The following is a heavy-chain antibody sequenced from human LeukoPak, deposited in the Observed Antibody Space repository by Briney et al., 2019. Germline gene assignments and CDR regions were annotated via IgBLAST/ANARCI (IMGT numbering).Heavy chain of an antibody. V-gene: IGHV4-30-4*01. J-gene: IGHJ4*02. CDR2: IYYSGST. Sequence: SETLSLTCTVSGGSISSGDYYWSWIRQPPGKGLEWIGYIYYSGSTYYNPSLKSRVTISVDTSKNQFSLKLSSVTAADTAVYYCAREQPRIAALDYWGQGTLVTVSS. CDR1: GGSISSGDYY. D-gene: IGHD6-6*01. CDR3: AREQPRIAALDY.